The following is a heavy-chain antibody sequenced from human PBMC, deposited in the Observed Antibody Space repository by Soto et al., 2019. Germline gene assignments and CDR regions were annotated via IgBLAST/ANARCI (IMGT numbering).Heavy chain of an antibody. V-gene: IGHV3-30-3*02. CDR2: ISYNGDNI. CDR3: AKPYYDFRSGYYLDN. D-gene: IGHD3-3*01. J-gene: IGHJ4*02. Sequence: QVPMVESGGGVVQPGRSLRLSCAASGFTFSTYAMHWVRQAPGKGLEWVAVISYNGDNIYYVDSVKGRFTISRDNSKNTLFLQMNSLRDEDTAMYYCAKPYYDFRSGYYLDNWGQGTLVTVSS. CDR1: GFTFSTYA.